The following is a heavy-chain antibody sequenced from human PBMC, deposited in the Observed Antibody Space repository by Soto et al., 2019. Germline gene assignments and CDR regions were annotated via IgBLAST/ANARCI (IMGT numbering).Heavy chain of an antibody. V-gene: IGHV1-8*01. CDR1: GYTFTSYD. CDR3: ARARFQVLYGKPYFDS. CDR2: MNPNSGNT. J-gene: IGHJ4*02. D-gene: IGHD2-2*02. Sequence: ASVKVSCKASGYTFTSYDINWVRQATGQGLEWMGWMNPNSGNTGYAQKFQGRVTMTRNTSISTAYMELSSLRSEDTAVYYCARARFQVLYGKPYFDSWGQGTLVTVSS.